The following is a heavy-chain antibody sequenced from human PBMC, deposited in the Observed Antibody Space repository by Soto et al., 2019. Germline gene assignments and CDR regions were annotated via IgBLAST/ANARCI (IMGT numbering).Heavy chain of an antibody. CDR2: SYYSGST. CDR3: ARGQEGSIYYYYYYMDV. CDR1: GGSISSGGYY. Sequence: QVQLQESGPGLVKPSQTLSLTCTVSGGSISSGGYYWSWIRQQPGKGLEWIGYSYYSGSTYYNPSLKSRVTISVDTSKNQFSLKLSSVTAADTAVYYCARGQEGSIYYYYYYMDVWGKGTTVTVSS. V-gene: IGHV4-31*03. J-gene: IGHJ6*03.